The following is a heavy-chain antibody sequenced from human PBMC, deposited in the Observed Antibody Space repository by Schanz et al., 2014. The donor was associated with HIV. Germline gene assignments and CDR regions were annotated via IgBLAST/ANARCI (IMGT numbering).Heavy chain of an antibody. CDR3: ARQEYSSSFNWFDP. J-gene: IGHJ5*02. CDR2: ISFDGATT. Sequence: QVQLVESGGGVVQPGASLRVSCAASGFTFRRHGMHWVRQAPGKGLEWVALISFDGATTSYMDSVEGRFTISRDNFRNTLYLQVHSLRPVDTAVYYCARQEYSSSFNWFDPWGQGTLVTVSS. V-gene: IGHV3-30*03. CDR1: GFTFRRHG. D-gene: IGHD6-6*01.